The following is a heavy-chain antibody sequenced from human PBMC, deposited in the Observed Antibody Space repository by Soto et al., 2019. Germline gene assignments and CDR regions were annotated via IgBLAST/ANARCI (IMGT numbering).Heavy chain of an antibody. J-gene: IGHJ4*02. D-gene: IGHD4-17*01. V-gene: IGHV4-59*01. CDR1: GGSISSYY. CDR2: IYYSGSA. CDR3: ARVPHNYGDYYFDY. Sequence: SETLSLTCTVSGGSISSYYWSWIRQPPGKGLEWIGYIYYSGSANYNPSLKSRVTISVDTSKNQFSLKLSSVTAADTAVYYCARVPHNYGDYYFDYWGQGTLVTVSS.